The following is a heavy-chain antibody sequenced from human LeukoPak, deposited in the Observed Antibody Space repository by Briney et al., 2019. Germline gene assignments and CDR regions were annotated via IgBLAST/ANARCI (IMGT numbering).Heavy chain of an antibody. J-gene: IGHJ4*02. V-gene: IGHV3-30-3*01. D-gene: IGHD3-16*01. CDR1: GFTFSSYA. CDR2: ISYDGSNK. Sequence: GGSLRLSCAASGFTFSSYAMHWVRQAPGKGLEWVAVISYDGSNKYYADSVKGRFTISRDNSKNTLYLQMDSLRADDTAVHYCARPHNGYVPDFDYWGQGTLVTVSS. CDR3: ARPHNGYVPDFDY.